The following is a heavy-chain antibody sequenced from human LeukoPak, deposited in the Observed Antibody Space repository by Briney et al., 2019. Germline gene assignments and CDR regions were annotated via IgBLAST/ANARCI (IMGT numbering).Heavy chain of an antibody. CDR1: GFTFSSYE. J-gene: IGHJ4*02. Sequence: GGSLRLSCAASGFTFSSYEMNWVRQAPGKGLERVSYISSSGTTIYYADSVKGRFTISRDNAKNSLYLQMNSLRAEDTAVYYCARVGLYFDYWGQGTLVTVSS. V-gene: IGHV3-48*03. CDR2: ISSSGTTI. CDR3: ARVGLYFDY.